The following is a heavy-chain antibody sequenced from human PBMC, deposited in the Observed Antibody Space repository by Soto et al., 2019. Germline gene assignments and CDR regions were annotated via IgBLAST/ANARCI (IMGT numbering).Heavy chain of an antibody. CDR2: IGTAGDT. CDR3: ARAIERGRWGSVAYDY. V-gene: IGHV3-13*01. Sequence: GGSLRLSCAASGFTFSTCDMHWVRQRTGKSLEWVSGIGTAGDTYYAGSVKGRFTISREDAKNSFYLQMNILRAEDTAVYYCARAIERGRWGSVAYDYWGQGTLVTVSS. D-gene: IGHD3-16*01. CDR1: GFTFSTCD. J-gene: IGHJ4*02.